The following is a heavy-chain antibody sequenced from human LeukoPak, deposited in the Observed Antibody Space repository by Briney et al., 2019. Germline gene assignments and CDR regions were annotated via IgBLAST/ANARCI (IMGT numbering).Heavy chain of an antibody. V-gene: IGHV3-23*01. CDR2: ISGSGGNT. Sequence: GGSLRLSCAASGFTFSSYAMNWVRQAPGKGLEWVSTISGSGGNTDYADTVKGRFTISRDNSKNTLYLQMNSLRAEDTAVYYCAKDRGYSSSWYFDYWGQGILVTVSS. CDR3: AKDRGYSSSWYFDY. D-gene: IGHD6-13*01. CDR1: GFTFSSYA. J-gene: IGHJ4*02.